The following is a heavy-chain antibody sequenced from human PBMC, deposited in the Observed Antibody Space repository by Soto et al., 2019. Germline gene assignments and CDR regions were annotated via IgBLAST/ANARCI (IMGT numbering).Heavy chain of an antibody. CDR1: GFTFGDYA. V-gene: IGHV3-49*03. D-gene: IGHD5-18*01. J-gene: IGHJ6*02. Sequence: GGSLRLSCTASGFTFGDYAMSWFRQAPGKGLEWVGFIRSKAYGGTTEYAASVKGRFTISRDDSKSIAYLQMNSLKTEDTAVYYCTRDLDTAMVSYYYCGMDVCGHRTTGTVFS. CDR2: IRSKAYGGTT. CDR3: TRDLDTAMVSYYYCGMDV.